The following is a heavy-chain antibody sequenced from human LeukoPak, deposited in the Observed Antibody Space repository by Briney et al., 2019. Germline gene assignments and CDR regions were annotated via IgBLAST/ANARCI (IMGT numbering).Heavy chain of an antibody. CDR3: AREHIVVVTAIRGDYYYGMDV. CDR2: IIPIFGTA. J-gene: IGHJ6*02. Sequence: SVKDSCKASGGTFSSYAISWVRQAPGQGLEWMGGIIPIFGTANYAQKFQGRVTITADESTSTAYMELSSLRSEDTAVYYCAREHIVVVTAIRGDYYYGMDVWGQGTTVTVSS. CDR1: GGTFSSYA. V-gene: IGHV1-69*01. D-gene: IGHD2-21*02.